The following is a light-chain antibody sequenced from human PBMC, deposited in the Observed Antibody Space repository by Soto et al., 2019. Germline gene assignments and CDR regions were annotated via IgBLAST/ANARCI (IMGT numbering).Light chain of an antibody. CDR3: QEYDVFPLT. J-gene: IGKJ4*01. V-gene: IGKV1-27*01. CDR1: QDIRNY. CDR2: AAS. Sequence: DIQMTQSPSSLSASVGDRVTITCRASQDIRNYLAWYQQKPGKVPELLIYAASTFHSGVPSRFSGSGYGTYFTLTITNLQPEDVATYYCQEYDVFPLTFGGGTKVEIK.